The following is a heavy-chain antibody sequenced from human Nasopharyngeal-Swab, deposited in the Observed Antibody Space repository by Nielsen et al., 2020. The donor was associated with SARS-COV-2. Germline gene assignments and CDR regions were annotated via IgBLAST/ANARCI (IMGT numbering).Heavy chain of an antibody. V-gene: IGHV1-2*06. D-gene: IGHD3-10*01. CDR1: GYTFTGYY. J-gene: IGHJ4*02. CDR2: INPNSGGT. CDR3: AAGSGSYGGHWNY. Sequence: ASVKVSCKASGYTFTGYYMHWVRQAPGQGLEWMGRINPNSGGTNYAQKFQGRVTTTRDTSISTAYMELSRLRSDDTAVYYCAAGSGSYGGHWNYWGQGTLVTVSS.